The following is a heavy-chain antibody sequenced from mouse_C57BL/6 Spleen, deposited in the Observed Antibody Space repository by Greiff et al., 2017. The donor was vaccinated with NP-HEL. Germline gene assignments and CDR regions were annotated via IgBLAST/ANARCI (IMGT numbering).Heavy chain of an antibody. CDR1: GYTFTSYW. Sequence: QVQLQQSGAELAKPGASVKLSCKASGYTFTSYWMHWVKQRPGQGLEWIGYINPSSGYTKYNQKFKDKATLTADKSSSTAYMQLSSLTYEDAAVYYGTRDITTVVATDYWGQGTSVTVSS. D-gene: IGHD1-1*01. CDR2: INPSSGYT. J-gene: IGHJ4*01. V-gene: IGHV1-7*01. CDR3: TRDITTVVATDY.